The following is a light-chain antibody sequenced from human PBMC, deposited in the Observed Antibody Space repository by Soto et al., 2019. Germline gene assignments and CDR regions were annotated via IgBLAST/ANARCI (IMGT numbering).Light chain of an antibody. CDR2: LERSGSY. CDR1: SGHSGYI. J-gene: IGLJ2*01. CDR3: ETWDTNARV. V-gene: IGLV4-60*03. Sequence: QSVLTQSSSASASLGSSVKLTCTLSSGHSGYIIAWHQQQPGKAPRYLMKLERSGSYNKGSGVPDRFSGSSSGADRYLTISNLQSEDEADYYCETWDTNARVFGGGTKVTVL.